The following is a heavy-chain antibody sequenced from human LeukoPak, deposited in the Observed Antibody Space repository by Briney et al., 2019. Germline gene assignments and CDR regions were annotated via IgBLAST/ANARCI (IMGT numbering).Heavy chain of an antibody. D-gene: IGHD7-27*01. V-gene: IGHV4-61*02. Sequence: SETLSLTCTVSGVSIRSGTDYWSWIRQPAGKGLEWIGRIYMSGSTDYNPSFKSRVTMSVDTSKNQVSLKLRSVTAADTAVYYCARVVWGGDFHYSLDVWGKGTMVIVSS. CDR1: GVSIRSGTDY. CDR3: ARVVWGGDFHYSLDV. CDR2: IYMSGST. J-gene: IGHJ6*03.